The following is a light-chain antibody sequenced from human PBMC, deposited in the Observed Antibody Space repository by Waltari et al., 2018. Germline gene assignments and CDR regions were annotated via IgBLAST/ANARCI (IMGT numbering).Light chain of an antibody. CDR3: LQYNTYWT. V-gene: IGKV1-5*03. Sequence: DIQMTQSPSTLSASVGDRGTITCRASQVITRWLAWYQQKPGKAPKLLIYKAFTLESGVPSRFSGSGSGTEFTLTISSLQPDDFATYYCLQYNTYWTFGQGTRVEIK. CDR1: QVITRW. CDR2: KAF. J-gene: IGKJ1*01.